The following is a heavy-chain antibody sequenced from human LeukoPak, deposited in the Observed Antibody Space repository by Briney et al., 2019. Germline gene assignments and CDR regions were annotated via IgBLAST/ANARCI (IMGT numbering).Heavy chain of an antibody. Sequence: ASVKVSCTASGNMVTGYHVHWVRQAPGQGLEWMGWINANSGVTNYEQTFQGRVTLTRDTSISTAYMELSRLTSDDTAVYYCATISSGHWYFDLWGRGTLVIVSS. CDR1: GNMVTGYH. CDR2: INANSGVT. CDR3: ATISSGHWYFDL. J-gene: IGHJ2*01. V-gene: IGHV1-2*02. D-gene: IGHD6-25*01.